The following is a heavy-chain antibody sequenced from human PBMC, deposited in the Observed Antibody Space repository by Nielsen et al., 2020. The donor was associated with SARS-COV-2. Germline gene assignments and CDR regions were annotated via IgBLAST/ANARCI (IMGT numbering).Heavy chain of an antibody. D-gene: IGHD3-16*01. CDR2: IFYSGST. V-gene: IGHV4-30-4*01. CDR3: ARGVSRDGMDV. CDR1: GGSISRGDYY. J-gene: IGHJ6*02. Sequence: SETLSLTCTVSGGSISRGDYYWTWIRQPPGKSLEWIGDIFYSGSTQYNPSLKSRVTISVDTSKNQFSLNLSSVIAADTAVYYCARGVSRDGMDVWGQGTTVTVSS.